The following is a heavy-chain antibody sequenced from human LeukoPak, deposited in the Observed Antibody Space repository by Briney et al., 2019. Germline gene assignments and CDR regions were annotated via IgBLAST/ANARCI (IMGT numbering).Heavy chain of an antibody. J-gene: IGHJ6*03. CDR1: GYSISSGYY. Sequence: SETLSLTCAVSGYSISSGYYWGWIRQPPGKGLEWIGSIFHSGSTYYNPSLKSRVTISVDTSKNQFSLKLSSVTAADTAVYYCARGYNWNYYNNYYYYMDVWGKGTTVTVSS. D-gene: IGHD1-7*01. CDR3: ARGYNWNYYNNYYYYMDV. V-gene: IGHV4-38-2*01. CDR2: IFHSGST.